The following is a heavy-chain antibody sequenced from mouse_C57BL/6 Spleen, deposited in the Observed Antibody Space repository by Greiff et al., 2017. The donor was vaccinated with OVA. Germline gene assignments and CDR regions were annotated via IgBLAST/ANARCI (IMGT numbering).Heavy chain of an antibody. D-gene: IGHD2-1*01. V-gene: IGHV1-15*01. Sequence: ESGAELVRPGASVTLSCKASGYTFTDYEMHWVKQTPVHGLEWIGAIDPETGGTAYNQKFKGKAILTADKSSSTAYMELRSLTSEDSAVYYCTRGGNFLDYWGQGTTLTVSS. CDR1: GYTFTDYE. CDR3: TRGGNFLDY. CDR2: IDPETGGT. J-gene: IGHJ2*01.